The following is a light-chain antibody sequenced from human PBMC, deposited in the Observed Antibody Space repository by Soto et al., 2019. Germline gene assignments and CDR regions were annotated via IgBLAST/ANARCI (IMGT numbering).Light chain of an antibody. CDR3: QQYGSSGT. Sequence: EIVLTQSPGTLSLSPGERSTLSCRASQTVSSNYLAWYQQKPGQAPRLLIYAASTRATGIPDRFSGSGSGTDFTLSISRLEPEDFAVYYCQQYGSSGTFGQGAKVDTK. CDR1: QTVSSNY. CDR2: AAS. V-gene: IGKV3-20*01. J-gene: IGKJ1*01.